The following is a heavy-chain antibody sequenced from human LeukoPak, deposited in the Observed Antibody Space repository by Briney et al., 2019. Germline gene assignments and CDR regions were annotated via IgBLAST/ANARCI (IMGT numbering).Heavy chain of an antibody. V-gene: IGHV4-34*01. D-gene: IGHD3-10*01. CDR2: INHSGST. CDR3: ARHVRRYYYGSGSYYNYYYYMDV. Sequence: SETLSLTCAVYGGSFSGYYWSWIRQPPGKGLEWIGEINHSGSTNYNPSLKSRVTISVDTSKNQFSLKLSSVTAADTAVYYCARHVRRYYYGSGSYYNYYYYMDVWGKGTTVTISS. J-gene: IGHJ6*03. CDR1: GGSFSGYY.